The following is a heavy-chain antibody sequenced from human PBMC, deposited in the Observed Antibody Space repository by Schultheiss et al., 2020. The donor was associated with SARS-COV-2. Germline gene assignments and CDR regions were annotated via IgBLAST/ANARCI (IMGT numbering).Heavy chain of an antibody. V-gene: IGHV3-74*01. Sequence: GGSLRLSCAASGFTFSSYWMHWVRQAPGKGLVWVSRINSDGSSTSYADSVKGRFTISRDNAKNTLYLQMNSLRAEDMAVYYCARESWIQLWLGRVGRPFDYWGQGTLVTVSS. CDR3: ARESWIQLWLGRVGRPFDY. CDR2: INSDGSST. CDR1: GFTFSSYW. J-gene: IGHJ4*02. D-gene: IGHD5-18*01.